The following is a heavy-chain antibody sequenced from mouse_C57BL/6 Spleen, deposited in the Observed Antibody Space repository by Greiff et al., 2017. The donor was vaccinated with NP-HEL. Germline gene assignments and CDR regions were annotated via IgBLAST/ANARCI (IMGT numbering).Heavy chain of an antibody. CDR3: ARDYYGSSYNFDY. V-gene: IGHV1-76*01. CDR1: GYTFTDYY. Sequence: QVQLKESGAELVRPGASVKLSCKASGYTFTDYYINWVKQRPGQGLEWIARIYPGSGNTYYNEKFKGKATLTAEKSSSTAYMQLSSLTSEDSAVYFGARDYYGSSYNFDYWGQGTTLTVSS. J-gene: IGHJ2*01. CDR2: IYPGSGNT. D-gene: IGHD1-1*01.